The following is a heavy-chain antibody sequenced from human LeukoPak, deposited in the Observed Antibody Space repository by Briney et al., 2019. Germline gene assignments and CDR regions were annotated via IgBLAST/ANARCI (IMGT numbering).Heavy chain of an antibody. D-gene: IGHD3-22*01. V-gene: IGHV4-39*07. J-gene: IGHJ4*02. Sequence: SETLSLTCTVSGGSISSYYWSWIRQPPGKGLEWIGSIYYSGSTHYSPSLKSRVTISVDMSKNQFSLKLSSVTTADTAVYYCARDRSGDSSGYYPGHFDYWGQGTLVTVSS. CDR1: GGSISSYY. CDR2: IYYSGST. CDR3: ARDRSGDSSGYYPGHFDY.